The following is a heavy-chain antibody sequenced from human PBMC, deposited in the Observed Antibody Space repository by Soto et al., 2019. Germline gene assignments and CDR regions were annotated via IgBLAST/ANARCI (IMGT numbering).Heavy chain of an antibody. Sequence: GGSLRLSCAASGFTFSSYGMHWVRQAPGKGLEWVAVISYDGSNKYYADSVKGRFTISRDNSKNTLYLQMNSLRAEDTAVYYCVKDGGSGGSYYYYGMDVWGQGTTVTVSS. CDR1: GFTFSSYG. J-gene: IGHJ6*02. CDR3: VKDGGSGGSYYYYGMDV. D-gene: IGHD2-15*01. V-gene: IGHV3-30*18. CDR2: ISYDGSNK.